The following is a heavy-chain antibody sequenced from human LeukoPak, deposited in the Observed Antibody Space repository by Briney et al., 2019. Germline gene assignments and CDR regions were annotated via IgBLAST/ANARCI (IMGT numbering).Heavy chain of an antibody. J-gene: IGHJ6*04. CDR3: AELGITMIGGV. V-gene: IGHV3-74*01. Sequence: GGSLRLSCATSGFTFTTFWMHWVRQAPGKGLVWVSRINHDGSSTNYADSVKGRFTISRDNAKNSLYLQMNSLRAEDTAVYYCAELGITMIGGVWGKGTTVTISS. CDR1: GFTFTTFW. D-gene: IGHD3-10*02. CDR2: INHDGSST.